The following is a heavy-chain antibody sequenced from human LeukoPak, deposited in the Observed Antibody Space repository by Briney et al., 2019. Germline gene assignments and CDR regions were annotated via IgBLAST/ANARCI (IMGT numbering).Heavy chain of an antibody. CDR2: VYPSNSET. D-gene: IGHD5-12*01. Sequence: GESLKISCKGSGYRFTEYWIAGVRQMPGKGLEWMGIVYPSNSETRYSPSFQGQVTISADKSISTAYLQWSSLEASDTAMYFCARHRYSGSDTQGFDSWGQGTLVTVSS. CDR1: GYRFTEYW. J-gene: IGHJ4*02. CDR3: ARHRYSGSDTQGFDS. V-gene: IGHV5-51*01.